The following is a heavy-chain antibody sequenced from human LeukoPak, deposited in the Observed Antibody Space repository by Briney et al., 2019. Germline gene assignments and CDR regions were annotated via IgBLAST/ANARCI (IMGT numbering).Heavy chain of an antibody. CDR1: GGTFSSYA. J-gene: IGHJ5*02. D-gene: IGHD3-10*01. V-gene: IGHV1-69*04. CDR3: ARDSAFSYVWFDP. CDR2: IIPILGIA. Sequence: GSSVKASCKASGGTFSSYAISWVRQAPGQGLEWMGRIIPILGIANYAQKFQGRVTITADKSTSTAYMELSSLRSEDTAVYYCARDSAFSYVWFDPWGQGTLATVSS.